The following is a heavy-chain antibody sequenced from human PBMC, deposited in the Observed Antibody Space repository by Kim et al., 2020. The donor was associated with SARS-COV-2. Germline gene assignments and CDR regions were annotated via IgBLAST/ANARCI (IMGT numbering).Heavy chain of an antibody. CDR3: AKRTGAGGPVDY. D-gene: IGHD1-1*01. CDR2: ISRGGST. V-gene: IGHV3-23*01. Sequence: GGSLRLSCAASGFTFTGYAMSWVRQAPGKGLEWVSTISRGGSTDYAEAVKGRFTISRDNSKNTLSLQMNSLRAEDTALYYCAKRTGAGGPVDYWGQGTLGTVSS. J-gene: IGHJ4*02. CDR1: GFTFTGYA.